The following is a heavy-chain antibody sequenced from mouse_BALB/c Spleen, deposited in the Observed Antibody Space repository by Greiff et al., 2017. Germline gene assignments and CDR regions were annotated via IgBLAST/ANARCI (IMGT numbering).Heavy chain of an antibody. CDR1: GYTFTSYV. V-gene: IGHV1-14*01. J-gene: IGHJ1*01. Sequence: VQLQQSGPELVKPGASVKMSCKASGYTFTSYVMHWVKQKPGQGLEWIGYINPYNDGTKYNEKFKGKATLTSDKSSSTAYMELSSLTSEDSAVYYCAIYYYYGSSWYFDVWGAGTTVTVSS. CDR2: INPYNDGT. CDR3: AIYYYYGSSWYFDV. D-gene: IGHD1-1*01.